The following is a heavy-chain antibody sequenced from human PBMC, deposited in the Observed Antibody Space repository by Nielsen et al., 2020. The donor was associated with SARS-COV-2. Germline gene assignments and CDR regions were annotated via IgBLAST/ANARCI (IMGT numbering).Heavy chain of an antibody. CDR3: AKDIGYSSGGLDY. Sequence: SLKISCAASGFTFDDHAMHWVRQAPGKGLEWVSGVSSRGRVMGYADSVKGRFTISRDNAKNSLYLQMNSLRAEDTALYYCAKDIGYSSGGLDYWGQGTLVTVSS. V-gene: IGHV3-9*01. CDR2: VSSRGRVM. D-gene: IGHD6-19*01. J-gene: IGHJ4*02. CDR1: GFTFDDHA.